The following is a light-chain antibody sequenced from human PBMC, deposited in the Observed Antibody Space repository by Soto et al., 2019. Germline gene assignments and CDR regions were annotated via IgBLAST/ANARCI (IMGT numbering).Light chain of an antibody. J-gene: IGKJ5*01. CDR2: GAS. CDR1: QSVSSSY. CDR3: QQYNNWPFS. Sequence: EIVLTQSPGTLSLSPGERATLSCRAIQSVSSSYLAWYQQKPGQAPRLLIYGASSRATGVPARFSGTGSETDFTLTISGLQSEDSAVYFCQQYNNWPFSFGQGTRLEIK. V-gene: IGKV3-20*01.